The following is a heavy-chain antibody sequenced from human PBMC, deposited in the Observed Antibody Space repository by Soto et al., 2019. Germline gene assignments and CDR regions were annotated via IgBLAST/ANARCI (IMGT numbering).Heavy chain of an antibody. CDR3: TTDGDYVGYNYYYYMDV. Sequence: GGSLRLSCAASGFTFSNAWMSWVRQAPGKGLEWVGRIKSKTDGGTTDYAAPVKGRFTISRDDSKNTLYLQMNSLKTEDTAVYYCTTDGDYVGYNYYYYMDVWGKGTTVTVSS. CDR1: GFTFSNAW. CDR2: IKSKTDGGTT. V-gene: IGHV3-15*01. D-gene: IGHD4-17*01. J-gene: IGHJ6*03.